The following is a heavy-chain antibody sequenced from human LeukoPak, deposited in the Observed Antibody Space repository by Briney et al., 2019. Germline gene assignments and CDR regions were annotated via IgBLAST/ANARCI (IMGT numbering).Heavy chain of an antibody. CDR3: ARQQNYYGSGSYYKGAIDY. CDR2: IYPGDSDT. J-gene: IGHJ4*02. CDR1: GFTFSNAW. D-gene: IGHD3-10*01. Sequence: GGSLRLSCAASGFTFSNAWIGWVRQMPGKGLEWMGIIYPGDSDTRYSPSFQGQVTISADKSISTAYLQWSSLKASDTAMYYCARQQNYYGSGSYYKGAIDYWGQGTLVTVSS. V-gene: IGHV5-51*01.